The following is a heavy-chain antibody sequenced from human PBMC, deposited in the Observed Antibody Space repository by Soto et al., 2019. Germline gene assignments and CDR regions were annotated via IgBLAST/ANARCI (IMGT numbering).Heavy chain of an antibody. CDR1: GFTFSSYS. Sequence: PGGSLRLSCAASGFTFSSYSMNWVRQAPGKGLEWVSSISSSSSYIYYADSVKGRFTISRDNTKNSLYLQMNSLRAEDTAVYYCARDSRVLELQDHYYYGMDVWGQGTTVTVSS. D-gene: IGHD1-7*01. J-gene: IGHJ6*02. V-gene: IGHV3-21*01. CDR3: ARDSRVLELQDHYYYGMDV. CDR2: ISSSSSYI.